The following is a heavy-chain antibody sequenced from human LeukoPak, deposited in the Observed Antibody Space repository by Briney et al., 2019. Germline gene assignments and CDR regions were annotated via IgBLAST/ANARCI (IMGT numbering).Heavy chain of an antibody. V-gene: IGHV3-20*04. J-gene: IGHJ6*03. Sequence: GGSLRLSCAASGFTFDDYGMSWVRQAPGKGLEWVSGINWNGGSTGYADSVKGRFTISRDNSKNTLYLQMNSLRPEDTAVYYCAKDGRGAYYYYMDVWGKGTTVTVSS. CDR2: INWNGGST. CDR1: GFTFDDYG. CDR3: AKDGRGAYYYYMDV. D-gene: IGHD1-1*01.